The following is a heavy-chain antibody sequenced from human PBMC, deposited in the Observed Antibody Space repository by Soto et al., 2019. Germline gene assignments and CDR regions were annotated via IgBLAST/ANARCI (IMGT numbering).Heavy chain of an antibody. V-gene: IGHV3-23*01. CDR1: GFIFSNYA. Sequence: EVLLLESGGGLVQPGGSLVLSCAASGFIFSNYAMNWLRQAPGKGLEWVSIISGSGGNIYYADSVRGRFTISRDNSKNTLYLKMNSLRADDTAVYYCAKAQDSHPLWVRSPLYWVQGTLITVSS. CDR2: ISGSGGNI. J-gene: IGHJ4*02. CDR3: AKAQDSHPLWVRSPLY. D-gene: IGHD5-18*01.